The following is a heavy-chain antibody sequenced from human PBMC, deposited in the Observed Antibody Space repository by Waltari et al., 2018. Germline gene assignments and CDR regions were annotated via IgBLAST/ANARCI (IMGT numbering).Heavy chain of an antibody. CDR1: GYSITESA. D-gene: IGHD2-15*01. V-gene: IGHV1-24*01. CDR3: TRDRVGYCSGGTCYSRWFDP. CDR2: FDPEYGEA. J-gene: IGHJ5*02. Sequence: QVTLVQSGSEVKTPGASVKVSCRVPGYSITESALPWVRQAPGKGLEWLGGFDPEYGEAVYAQEFQGRVTMTEDTSKDTAYMELSSLTYEDTAVYYCTRDRVGYCSGGTCYSRWFDPWGQGTLVTVSS.